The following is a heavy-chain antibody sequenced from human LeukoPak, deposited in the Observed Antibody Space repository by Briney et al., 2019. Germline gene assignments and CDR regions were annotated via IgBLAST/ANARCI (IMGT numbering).Heavy chain of an antibody. CDR2: VSSANNDI. CDR3: ARDIGGSFYGRPFDY. J-gene: IGHJ4*02. Sequence: GGSLRLSCAASGFTFSSYSMNSVRQAPGKGLERVSSVSSANNDIYYTDSLKGRFTISRDNAKNSLYLQMNSLRAEDTAIYYCARDIGGSFYGRPFDYWGQGSLVTVSS. V-gene: IGHV3-21*01. D-gene: IGHD1-26*01. CDR1: GFTFSSYS.